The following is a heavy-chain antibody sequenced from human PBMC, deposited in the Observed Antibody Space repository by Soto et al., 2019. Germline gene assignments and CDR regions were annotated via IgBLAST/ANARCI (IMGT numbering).Heavy chain of an antibody. CDR1: GFTFSTYW. Sequence: PGGSLRLSCAASGFTFSTYWMHWVRQAPGKGLMWVSRIKSGGSSTTYADCVKGRFTISRDNDKNTLYLQMSSLRAEDTAVYYCAREGLDTAGFLDIWGQGPMVTVSS. J-gene: IGHJ3*02. V-gene: IGHV3-74*01. CDR2: IKSGGSST. CDR3: AREGLDTAGFLDI. D-gene: IGHD6-13*01.